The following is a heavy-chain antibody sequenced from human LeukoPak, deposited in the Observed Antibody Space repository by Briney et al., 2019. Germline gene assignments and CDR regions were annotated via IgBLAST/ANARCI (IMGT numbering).Heavy chain of an antibody. J-gene: IGHJ6*03. Sequence: ASVKVSCKASGGTFSSYAISWVRQAPGQGLEWMGGIIPIFGTANYAQKFQGRVTITTDEPTSTAYMELSSLRSEDTAVYYCARESRGSSSSYYYYYMDVWGKGTTVTVSS. CDR2: IIPIFGTA. CDR1: GGTFSSYA. D-gene: IGHD6-6*01. V-gene: IGHV1-69*05. CDR3: ARESRGSSSSYYYYYMDV.